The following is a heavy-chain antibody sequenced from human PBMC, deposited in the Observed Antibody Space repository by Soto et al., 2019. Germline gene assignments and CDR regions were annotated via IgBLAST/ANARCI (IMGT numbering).Heavy chain of an antibody. V-gene: IGHV4-61*08. CDR2: IHDSGST. Sequence: QAQLQESGPGLVKPSETLSLTCTVSGGSVSSGVYYWSWTRQSPGKGLEWIGYIHDSGSTKHNPSLKSRVTISVDTSRNQFSLRLSSVTAADTAVYYCARSGGGSGWLGGQGTLVTVSS. J-gene: IGHJ4*02. CDR1: GGSVSSGVYY. CDR3: ARSGGGSGWL. D-gene: IGHD6-19*01.